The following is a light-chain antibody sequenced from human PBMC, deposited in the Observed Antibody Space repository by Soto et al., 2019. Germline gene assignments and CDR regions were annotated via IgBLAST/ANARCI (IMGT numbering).Light chain of an antibody. V-gene: IGKV3-20*01. CDR2: ATS. CDR1: QSVSSNH. CDR3: QQFGISPWT. Sequence: DIVLTQSPGTLSLSPGERATLSCRASQSVSSNHLAWYQQKPGQAPRLLIYATSTRATGIPDRFSGSGSVTDFTLTISRLEPEDFAVYYCQQFGISPWTFGQGTKVEI. J-gene: IGKJ1*01.